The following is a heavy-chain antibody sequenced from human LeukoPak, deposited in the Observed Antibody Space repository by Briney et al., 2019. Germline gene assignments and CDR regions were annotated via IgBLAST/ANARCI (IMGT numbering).Heavy chain of an antibody. Sequence: SETPSLTCAVSGGSISSGGYSWSWIRQPPGKGLEWIGYIYHSGSTYYNPSLKSRVTISVDRSKNQFSLKLSSVTAADTAVYYCARGVVVAATSWFDPWGQGTLVTVSS. CDR3: ARGVVVAATSWFDP. V-gene: IGHV4-30-2*01. CDR2: IYHSGST. J-gene: IGHJ5*02. D-gene: IGHD2-15*01. CDR1: GGSISSGGYS.